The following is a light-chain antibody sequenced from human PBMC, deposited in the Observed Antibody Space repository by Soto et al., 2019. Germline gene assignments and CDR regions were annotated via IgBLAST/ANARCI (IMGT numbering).Light chain of an antibody. Sequence: DIQLTQSPSFLSASVGDRVTITCRASQGISSYLAWYQQKPGKAPKLLIYAASTLQSGVPSRFSGSGSGTEFTLTISSLQPEDFATYYCQQLNQYPHTFVPGTKVDIK. CDR2: AAS. CDR1: QGISSY. J-gene: IGKJ3*01. V-gene: IGKV1-9*01. CDR3: QQLNQYPHT.